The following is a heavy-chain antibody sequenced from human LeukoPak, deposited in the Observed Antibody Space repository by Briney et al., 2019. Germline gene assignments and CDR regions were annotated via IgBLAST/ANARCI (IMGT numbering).Heavy chain of an antibody. V-gene: IGHV3-33*03. CDR1: GLTFSSYA. Sequence: GGSLRLSCAASGLTFSSYAVHWVRQAPGKGLEWVAVIWNDASNKYYTDSVKGRFTISRDNSKNMLYLQMNSLRAEDTAVYYCAKDICDSTSCYVWFDPWGQGTLVTVSS. CDR2: IWNDASNK. CDR3: AKDICDSTSCYVWFDP. J-gene: IGHJ5*02. D-gene: IGHD2-2*01.